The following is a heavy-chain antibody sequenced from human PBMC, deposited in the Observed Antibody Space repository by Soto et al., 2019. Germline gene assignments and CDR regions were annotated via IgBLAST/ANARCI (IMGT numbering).Heavy chain of an antibody. Sequence: QVQLVQSGAEVKKPGSSVKVSCKASGGTFSSYTISSVRQAPGQGLEWMGRIIPILGIANYAQKFQGRVTITADKSTSTAYMELSSLRSEDTAVHYCARNLWFGEFTFDYWGQGTLVTVSS. V-gene: IGHV1-69*02. J-gene: IGHJ4*02. D-gene: IGHD3-10*01. CDR1: GGTFSSYT. CDR2: IIPILGIA. CDR3: ARNLWFGEFTFDY.